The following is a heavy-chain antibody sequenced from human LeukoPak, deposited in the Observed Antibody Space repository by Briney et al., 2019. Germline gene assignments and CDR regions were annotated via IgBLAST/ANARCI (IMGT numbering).Heavy chain of an antibody. J-gene: IGHJ4*02. CDR1: GFTFSNFW. V-gene: IGHV3-7*01. Sequence: GGSLRLSCAVSGFTFSNFWMSWVRQAPGKGLEWVANIKQDGREKYYVDSVKGRFTISRDNAKNSLFLHTNSLRAEDTAVYYCTRDEDFYSSSSDYWGQGTLVTVSS. D-gene: IGHD6-6*01. CDR2: IKQDGREK. CDR3: TRDEDFYSSSSDY.